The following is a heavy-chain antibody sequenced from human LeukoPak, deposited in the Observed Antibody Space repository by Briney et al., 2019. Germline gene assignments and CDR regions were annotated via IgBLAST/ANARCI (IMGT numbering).Heavy chain of an antibody. D-gene: IGHD7-27*01. CDR3: TRNWGSDNWFDP. CDR1: GISVNNKY. CDR2: FYSDGST. Sequence: PGGSLRLSCAASGISVNNKYMGWVRQAPGKGLEWVSAFYSDGSTYYADSVKGRFTISRDNSKNTLYLHMNSLRAEDTAVYYCTRNWGSDNWFDPWGQGTLVTVSS. J-gene: IGHJ5*02. V-gene: IGHV3-53*01.